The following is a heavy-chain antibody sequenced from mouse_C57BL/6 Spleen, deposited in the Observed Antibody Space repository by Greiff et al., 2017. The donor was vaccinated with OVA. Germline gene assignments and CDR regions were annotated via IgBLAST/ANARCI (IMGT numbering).Heavy chain of an antibody. D-gene: IGHD1-1*01. V-gene: IGHV1-7*01. CDR1: GYTFTSYW. J-gene: IGHJ2*01. CDR3: AREGEGTVVATDY. CDR2: INPSSGYT. Sequence: QVQLQQSGAELAQPGASVKLSCKASGYTFTSYWMHWVKQRPGQGLEWIGYINPSSGYTKYNQKFKDKATLTADKSSSTAYMQLSSLTYEDSAVYYCAREGEGTVVATDYWGQGTTLTVSS.